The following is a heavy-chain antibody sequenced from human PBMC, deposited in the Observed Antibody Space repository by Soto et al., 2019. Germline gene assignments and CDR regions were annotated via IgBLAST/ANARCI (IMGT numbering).Heavy chain of an antibody. CDR3: ARDSLGYCTSTSCYWSEDY. Sequence: ASVKVSCKASRYTFTDYYMHWVRQAPGQGLEGMGWINPNSGGTNYAQKFQGRVAMTRDTSINTAYMELNSLRAEDTAVYYCARDSLGYCTSTSCYWSEDYWGQGTLVTVSS. J-gene: IGHJ4*02. CDR2: INPNSGGT. CDR1: RYTFTDYY. V-gene: IGHV1-2*02. D-gene: IGHD2-2*01.